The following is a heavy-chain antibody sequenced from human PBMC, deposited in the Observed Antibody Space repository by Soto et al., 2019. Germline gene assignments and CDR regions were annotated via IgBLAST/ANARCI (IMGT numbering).Heavy chain of an antibody. CDR2: ISGSGGST. CDR3: AKIYPPMIVPHPDMDV. V-gene: IGHV3-23*01. CDR1: GFTFSSYA. D-gene: IGHD3-22*01. Sequence: GGSLRLSCAASGFTFSSYAMSWVRQAPGKGLEWVSAISGSGGSTYYADSVKGRFTISRDNSKNTLYLQMNSLRAEDTAVYYCAKIYPPMIVPHPDMDVWGQGTTVTVSS. J-gene: IGHJ6*02.